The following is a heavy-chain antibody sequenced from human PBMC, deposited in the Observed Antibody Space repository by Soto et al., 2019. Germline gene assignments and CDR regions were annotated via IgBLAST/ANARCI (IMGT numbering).Heavy chain of an antibody. D-gene: IGHD4-17*01. V-gene: IGHV4-34*01. Sequence: PSETLSLTCAVYGGSFSGYYWSWIRQPPGKGLEWIGEINHIGSTNYNPSLKCRVTISVDTSKNQFSLKLSSVTAAYTAVYYCARTSGTTTVTLDYWGQGTLVTVSS. CDR1: GGSFSGYY. J-gene: IGHJ4*02. CDR2: INHIGST. CDR3: ARTSGTTTVTLDY.